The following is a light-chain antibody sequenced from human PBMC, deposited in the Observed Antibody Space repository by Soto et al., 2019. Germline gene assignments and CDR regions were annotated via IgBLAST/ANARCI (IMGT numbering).Light chain of an antibody. V-gene: IGLV2-8*01. Sequence: QSALTQPPSASGSPGQSVTISCTGTSSDVGGYNFVSWYQLHPGKAPKLLIYEVSKRPSGVPDRFSGSKSDNTASLTVSGLQAEDEADYYCSSFAGGNNLLFGGGTQLTVL. CDR1: SSDVGGYNF. J-gene: IGLJ2*01. CDR2: EVS. CDR3: SSFAGGNNLL.